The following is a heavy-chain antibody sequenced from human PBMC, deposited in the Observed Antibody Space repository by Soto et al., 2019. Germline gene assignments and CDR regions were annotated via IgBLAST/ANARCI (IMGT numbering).Heavy chain of an antibody. J-gene: IGHJ4*01. V-gene: IGHV4-39*01. CDR1: GASAGSRSHS. CDR3: ARVETALPLWRSYFQL. D-gene: IGHD2-21*02. CDR2: IDSSEIT. Sequence: SETMSLTCTISGASAGSRSHSWAWFRQPPGKGLEWIGNIDSSEITEFSPSLRSRLSMSVDASANQFSLNLKSVTAQDTPVYFCARVETALPLWRSYFQLWGRGVLGT.